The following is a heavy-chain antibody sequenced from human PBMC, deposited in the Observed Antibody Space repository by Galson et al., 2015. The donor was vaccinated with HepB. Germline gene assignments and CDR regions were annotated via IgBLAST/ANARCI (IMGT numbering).Heavy chain of an antibody. V-gene: IGHV3-48*01. Sequence: SLRLSCAASGFTFSGYALNLVRQAPGKGLEWLSYISREGSVIYYADSVKGRFTIFRDNAKNSLYLQMTNMDPVDTATYYCAHRLISSSAFDYWGQGTLVTVSS. J-gene: IGHJ4*02. CDR1: GFTFSGYA. D-gene: IGHD6-6*01. CDR2: ISREGSVI. CDR3: AHRLISSSAFDY.